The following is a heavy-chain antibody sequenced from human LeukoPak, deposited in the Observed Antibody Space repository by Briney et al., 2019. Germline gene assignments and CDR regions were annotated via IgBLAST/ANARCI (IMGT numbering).Heavy chain of an antibody. CDR2: IYYSGST. Sequence: SETLSLTCAVSGGPLTSYYWSWIRQPPGKGLEWIGYIYYSGSTNYNPSLKSRVTISVDTSKNQFSLKLSSVTAADTAVYYCARKEDYYDSSGYYGGYFDYWGQGTLVTVSS. CDR3: ARKEDYYDSSGYYGGYFDY. CDR1: GGPLTSYY. V-gene: IGHV4-59*01. D-gene: IGHD3-22*01. J-gene: IGHJ4*02.